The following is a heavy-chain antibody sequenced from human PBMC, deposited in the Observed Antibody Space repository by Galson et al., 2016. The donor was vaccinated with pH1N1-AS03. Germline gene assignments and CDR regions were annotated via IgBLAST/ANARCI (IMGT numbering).Heavy chain of an antibody. V-gene: IGHV4-34*01. J-gene: IGHJ3*02. Sequence: SETLSLTCAVYGGSFSDYFWAWIRQPPGMGLEWIGDINHNGGANYNPSLKIRVTLSTARSNNQFTLKLYSVTDAVTAVYYCARIHPELPDIWGQGTLVNV. CDR2: INHNGGA. CDR3: ARIHPELPDI. CDR1: GGSFSDYF. D-gene: IGHD5-24*01.